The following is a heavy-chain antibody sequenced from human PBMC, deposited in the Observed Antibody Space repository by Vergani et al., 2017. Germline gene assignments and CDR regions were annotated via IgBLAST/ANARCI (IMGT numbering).Heavy chain of an antibody. CDR2: IRSKAYGGTT. Sequence: EVQLVESGGGLVQPGRSLRLSCTASGFTFGDYAMSWFRQAPGKGLEWVGFIRSKAYGGTTEYAASVKGRFTISRDDSKSIAYQQMNSLKTEDTAVYYCTRDGAGARFFDWGQGTLVTVSS. CDR1: GFTFGDYA. CDR3: TRDGAGARFFD. D-gene: IGHD1-26*01. V-gene: IGHV3-49*03. J-gene: IGHJ4*02.